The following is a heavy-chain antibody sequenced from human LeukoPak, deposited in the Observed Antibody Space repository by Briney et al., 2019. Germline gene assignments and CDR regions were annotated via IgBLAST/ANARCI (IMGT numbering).Heavy chain of an antibody. J-gene: IGHJ4*02. D-gene: IGHD5/OR15-5a*01. CDR1: GFTFINYV. CDR2: ISGGGSST. V-gene: IGHV3-23*01. CDR3: AKDGYCVLDY. Sequence: GGSLRLSCAASGFTFINYVMSWVRQAPGKGLEWVSDISGGGSSTHYADSVKGRFTISRENSQNTLYLQMNSLRAEDTAVYYCAKDGYCVLDYWGQGTLVTVSS.